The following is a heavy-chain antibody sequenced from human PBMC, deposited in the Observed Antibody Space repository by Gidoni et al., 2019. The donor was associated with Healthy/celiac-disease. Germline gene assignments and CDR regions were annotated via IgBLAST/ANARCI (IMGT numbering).Heavy chain of an antibody. J-gene: IGHJ4*02. CDR1: GFTFSSYS. D-gene: IGHD3-10*01. CDR2: ISSSSSYI. CDR3: AKAGLRGDYFDY. Sequence: EVQLVESGGGLVKPGGSLRLSCAASGFTFSSYSMNWVRQAPGKGLEWFSSISSSSSYIYYADSVKGRFTISRDNAKNSLYLQMNSLRAEDTAVYYCAKAGLRGDYFDYWGQGTLVTVSS. V-gene: IGHV3-21*01.